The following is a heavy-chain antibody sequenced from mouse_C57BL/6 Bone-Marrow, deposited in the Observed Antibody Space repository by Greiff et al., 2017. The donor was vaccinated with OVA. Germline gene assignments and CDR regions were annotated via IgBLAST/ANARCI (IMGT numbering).Heavy chain of an antibody. CDR3: AREVYYYGSSYFDY. CDR1: GYAFSSSW. CDR2: IYPGDGDT. J-gene: IGHJ2*01. V-gene: IGHV1-82*01. Sequence: QVHLKQSGPELVKPGASVKISCKASGYAFSSSWMNWVKQRPGKGLEWIGRIYPGDGDTNYNGKFKGKATLTADKSSSTAYMQLSSLTSEDSAVYFCAREVYYYGSSYFDYWGQGTTLTVSS. D-gene: IGHD1-1*01.